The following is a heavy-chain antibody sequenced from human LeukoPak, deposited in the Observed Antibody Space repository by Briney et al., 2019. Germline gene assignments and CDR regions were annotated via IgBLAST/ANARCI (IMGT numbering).Heavy chain of an antibody. CDR2: IYYSGST. CDR1: GGSISSYY. Sequence: PSETLSLTCTVSGGSISSYYWSRIRQPPGKGLEWIGYIYYSGSTNYNPALKSRVTISVDTSKNQFSLKLSSVTAADTAVYYCARQRGRWDSFDYWGQGTLVTVSS. CDR3: ARQRGRWDSFDY. V-gene: IGHV4-59*08. D-gene: IGHD1-26*01. J-gene: IGHJ4*02.